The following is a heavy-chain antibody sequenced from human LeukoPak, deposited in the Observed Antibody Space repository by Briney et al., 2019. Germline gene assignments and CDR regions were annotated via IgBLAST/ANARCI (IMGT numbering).Heavy chain of an antibody. J-gene: IGHJ4*02. CDR1: GYTFTGYY. CDR2: INPNSGGT. V-gene: IGHV1-2*06. D-gene: IGHD5-18*01. CDR3: ARDSDTAMVLYYFDY. Sequence: ASVKVSCKASGYTFTGYYMHWVRQAPGQGLEWMGRINPNSGGTNYAQKFQGRVTITTDESTSTAYMELSSLRSEDTAVYYCARDSDTAMVLYYFDYWGQGTLVNVSS.